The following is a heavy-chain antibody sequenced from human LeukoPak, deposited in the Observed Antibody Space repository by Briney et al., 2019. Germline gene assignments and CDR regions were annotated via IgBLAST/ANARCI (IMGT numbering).Heavy chain of an antibody. Sequence: GGSLRLSCAASGFTFSSFWMHWVRQAPGKGLEWVSAIKTDGSAMQYADSVKGRFAISRDNAKNTVYLQMNSLRDEDTAVYYCVRDRTVSTSLDYWGQGTLVTVSS. CDR1: GFTFSSFW. J-gene: IGHJ4*02. V-gene: IGHV3-74*03. D-gene: IGHD4-17*01. CDR3: VRDRTVSTSLDY. CDR2: IKTDGSAM.